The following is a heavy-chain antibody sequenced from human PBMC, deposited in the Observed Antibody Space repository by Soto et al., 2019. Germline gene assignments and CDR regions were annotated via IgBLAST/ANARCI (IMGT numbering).Heavy chain of an antibody. D-gene: IGHD3-22*01. CDR1: GYNYDTYC. J-gene: IGHJ4*02. CDR2: IFPRDSGT. V-gene: IGHV5-51*01. Sequence: GESLKISCKGSGYNYDTYCIAWVRQMPWKGLEWMGIIFPRDSGTRYRPSFQGQVTISADRSTTTAYLQWYSLKASDTAMYYCARSYYDSSGYYYDMDYWGQGTLVTVSS. CDR3: ARSYYDSSGYYYDMDY.